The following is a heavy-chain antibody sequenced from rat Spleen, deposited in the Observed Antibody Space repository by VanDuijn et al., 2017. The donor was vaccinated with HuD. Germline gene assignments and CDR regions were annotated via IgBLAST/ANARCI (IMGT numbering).Heavy chain of an antibody. V-gene: IGHV2-15*01. J-gene: IGHJ3*01. CDR3: TREGYNNWGAFAY. D-gene: IGHD1-10*01. CDR1: GFSLTSYH. CDR2: IWSGGGT. Sequence: QVQLKESGPGLVQPSQTLSLTCTVSGFSLTSYHVSWVRQPPGKGLEWMGAIWSGGGTDYNSALKSRLSISSDTSKSQVFLKMNSLQTEDTAIYFCTREGYNNWGAFAYWGQGTLVTVSS.